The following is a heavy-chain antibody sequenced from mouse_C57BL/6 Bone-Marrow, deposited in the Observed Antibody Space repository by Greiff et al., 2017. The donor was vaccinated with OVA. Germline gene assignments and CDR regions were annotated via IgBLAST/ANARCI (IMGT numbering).Heavy chain of an antibody. J-gene: IGHJ2*01. CDR3: TRDMGEDYFDY. V-gene: IGHV5-9-1*02. D-gene: IGHD1-1*02. CDR1: GFTFSSYA. Sequence: EVQRVESGEGLVKPGGSLKLSCAASGFTFSSYAMSWVRQTPEKRLEWVAYISSGGDYIYYADTVKGRFTISRDNARNTLYLQMSSLKSEDTAMYYCTRDMGEDYFDYWGQGATLTVSS. CDR2: ISSGGDYI.